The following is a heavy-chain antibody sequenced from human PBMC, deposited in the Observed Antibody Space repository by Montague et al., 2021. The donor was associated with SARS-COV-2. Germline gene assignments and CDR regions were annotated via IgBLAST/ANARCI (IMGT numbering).Heavy chain of an antibody. V-gene: IGHV4-34*01. Sequence: SETLSLTCTVSGASFSNYYWSWIRQPPGKGLEWIGEINHSGSTNYNPSLKSRVTISVDTSKNQFSLKLSSVTAADTAVYYCARGRAVTTFYYYYYGMDVWGQGTTVTVSS. CDR1: GASFSNYY. CDR3: ARGRAVTTFYYYYYGMDV. CDR2: INHSGST. J-gene: IGHJ6*02. D-gene: IGHD4-17*01.